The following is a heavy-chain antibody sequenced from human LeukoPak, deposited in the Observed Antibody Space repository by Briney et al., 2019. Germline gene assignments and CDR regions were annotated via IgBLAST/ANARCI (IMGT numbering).Heavy chain of an antibody. CDR1: GYTFTSYA. CDR2: ISTNTGNP. V-gene: IGHV7-4-1*02. J-gene: IGHJ4*02. CDR3: ARDGLRLSSTGYYDSSGYSD. Sequence: ASVKVSCKASGYTFTSYAMNWVRQAPGQGLEWMGWISTNTGNPTYAQGFTGRFVFSLDTSVSTAYLQISSLKAEDTAVYYCARDGLRLSSTGYYDSSGYSDWGQGTLVTVSS. D-gene: IGHD3-22*01.